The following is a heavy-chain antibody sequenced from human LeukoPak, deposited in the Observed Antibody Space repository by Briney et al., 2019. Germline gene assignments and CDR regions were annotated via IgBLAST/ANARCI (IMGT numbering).Heavy chain of an antibody. Sequence: ASETLSLTCTVSGGSISSSSYYWGWIRQPPGKGLEWIGSIYYSGSTYYNPSLKSRVTISVDTSKNQFSLKLSSVTAADTAVYYCARDRGYGSGSPFDYWGQGTLVTVSS. CDR3: ARDRGYGSGSPFDY. V-gene: IGHV4-39*07. J-gene: IGHJ4*02. D-gene: IGHD3-10*01. CDR2: IYYSGST. CDR1: GGSISSSSYY.